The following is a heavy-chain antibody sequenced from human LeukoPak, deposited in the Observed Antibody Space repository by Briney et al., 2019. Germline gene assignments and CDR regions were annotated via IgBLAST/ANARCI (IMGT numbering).Heavy chain of an antibody. D-gene: IGHD1-26*01. CDR2: ISGSGGST. Sequence: GGSLRLSCAASGFTFSSYAMNWVRQAPGKGLEWVSTISGSGGSTYYADSVKDRFTISRDNSKNTLYLQMSSLRVDDTAVYYCVRDSGDYWFDYWGQGILVTVSS. CDR3: VRDSGDYWFDY. V-gene: IGHV3-23*01. CDR1: GFTFSSYA. J-gene: IGHJ4*02.